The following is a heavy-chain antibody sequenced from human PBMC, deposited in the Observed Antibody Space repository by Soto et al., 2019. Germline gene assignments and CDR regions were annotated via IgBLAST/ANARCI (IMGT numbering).Heavy chain of an antibody. J-gene: IGHJ6*03. CDR1: GFTVSSNY. CDR3: ARDFRSRYNWNRYYYYMDV. V-gene: IGHV3-66*01. CDR2: IYSGGST. D-gene: IGHD1-20*01. Sequence: GGSLRLSCAASGFTVSSNYMSWVRQAPGKGLEWVSVIYSGGSTYYADSVKGRFTISRDNSKNTLYLQMNSLRAEDTAVYYCARDFRSRYNWNRYYYYMDVWGKGTTVTVSS.